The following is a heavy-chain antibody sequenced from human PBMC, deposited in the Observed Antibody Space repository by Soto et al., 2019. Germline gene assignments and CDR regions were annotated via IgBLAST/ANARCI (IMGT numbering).Heavy chain of an antibody. D-gene: IGHD3-10*01. CDR1: GFTFSSYA. Sequence: PGGSLRLSCAASGFTFSSYAMHWVRQAPGKGLEWVAVISYDGSNKYYADSVKGRFTISRDNSKNTLYPQMNSLRAEDTAVYYCAREGGSILGYYYGMDVWGQGTTVTVSS. CDR2: ISYDGSNK. V-gene: IGHV3-30-3*01. J-gene: IGHJ6*02. CDR3: AREGGSILGYYYGMDV.